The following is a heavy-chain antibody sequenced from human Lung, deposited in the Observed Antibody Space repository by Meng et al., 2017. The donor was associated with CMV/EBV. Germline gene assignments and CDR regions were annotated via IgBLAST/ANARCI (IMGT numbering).Heavy chain of an antibody. D-gene: IGHD1-26*01. V-gene: IGHV4-38-2*02. J-gene: IGHJ4*02. Sequence: WGSLRLXCTVSGYSISSGYYWGWIRQPPGKGLEWIGSIYHSGSTYYNPSLKSRVTISVDTSKNQFSLKLSSVTAADTAVYYCARVGWEHVADYWGQGTLVTVSS. CDR1: GYSISSGYY. CDR2: IYHSGST. CDR3: ARVGWEHVADY.